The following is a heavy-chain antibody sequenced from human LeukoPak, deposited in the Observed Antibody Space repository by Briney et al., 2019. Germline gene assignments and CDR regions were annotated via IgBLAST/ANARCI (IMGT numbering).Heavy chain of an antibody. D-gene: IGHD3-22*01. J-gene: IGHJ4*02. CDR3: ARELGSGFHFHY. V-gene: IGHV1-2*02. CDR2: INPNSGGT. Sequence: ASVKVSCKASGYTFTGYYMHWVRQAPGQGLEWMGWINPNSGGTNYAQKFQGRVTITRDTSISTAYMELSRLRSDDTAVYYCARELGSGFHFHYWGQGTLVTVPS. CDR1: GYTFTGYY.